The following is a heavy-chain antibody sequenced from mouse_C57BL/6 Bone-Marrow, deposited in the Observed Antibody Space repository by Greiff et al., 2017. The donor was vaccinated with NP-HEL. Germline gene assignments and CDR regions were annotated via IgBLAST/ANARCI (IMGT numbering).Heavy chain of an antibody. J-gene: IGHJ2*01. V-gene: IGHV1-53*01. D-gene: IGHD1-1*02. CDR3: ACCLCGGWQYDFDC. CDR1: GYTFTSYW. CDR2: IYPSTGGT. Sequence: QVQLQQPGTELVKPGASVKLSCKASGYTFTSYWMHWVKQRPGQDLEWIGNIYPSTGGTNYNEKFKSKATLTVDKSSSTAYMQLSSLTSEDSAVDYCACCLCGGWQYDFDCWGQGTTLTVSS.